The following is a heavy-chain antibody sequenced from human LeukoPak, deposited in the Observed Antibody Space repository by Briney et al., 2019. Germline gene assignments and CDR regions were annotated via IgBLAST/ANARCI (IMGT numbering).Heavy chain of an antibody. CDR2: IYVSGST. CDR3: AREVHCGANCYSGWFDA. Sequence: SRTLSLTCTVSGGSISSGDYYWSWIRRHPGKGPEWIGYIYVSGSTYYNPSLKSRVTTSIDTSKNQFSLKLSSVTAADTAVYYCAREVHCGANCYSGWFDAWGQGTLVTVSS. V-gene: IGHV4-31*03. D-gene: IGHD2-21*02. CDR1: GGSISSGDYY. J-gene: IGHJ5*02.